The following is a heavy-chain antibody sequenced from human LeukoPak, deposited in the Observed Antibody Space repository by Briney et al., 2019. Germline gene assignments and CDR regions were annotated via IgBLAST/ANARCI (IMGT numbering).Heavy chain of an antibody. J-gene: IGHJ4*02. V-gene: IGHV1-69*04. CDR1: GGTFSSYA. D-gene: IGHD5-18*01. CDR2: IIPILGIA. Sequence: ASVKVSCKASGGTFSSYAISWVRQAPGQGLEWMGRIIPILGIANYAQKFQGRVTITADKSTSTAYMELSSLRSEDRAVYYCATPGGYSYGHGYFDYWGQGTLVTVSS. CDR3: ATPGGYSYGHGYFDY.